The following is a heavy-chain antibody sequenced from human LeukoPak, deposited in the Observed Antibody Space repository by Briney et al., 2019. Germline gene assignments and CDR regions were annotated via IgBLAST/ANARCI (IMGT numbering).Heavy chain of an antibody. CDR1: GGSISSYY. J-gene: IGHJ4*02. D-gene: IGHD3-22*01. CDR2: IYYSGST. CDR3: ARGQHYYDSIGFN. V-gene: IGHV4-39*07. Sequence: SETLSLTCTVSGGSISSYYWGWIRQPPGKGLEWIGSIYYSGSTYYNPSLKSRVTISVDTSKNQFSLKLSSVTAADTAVYYCARGQHYYDSIGFNWGQGTLVTVSS.